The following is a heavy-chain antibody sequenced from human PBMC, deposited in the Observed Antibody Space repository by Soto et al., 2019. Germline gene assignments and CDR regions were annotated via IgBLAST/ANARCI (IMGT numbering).Heavy chain of an antibody. CDR3: AREGPAPYYYYGMDV. Sequence: QVQLVQSGGEVKKPGASVKVSCKTSGYSFTTYGISWVRQAPGQGLEWMGWISAYNGNTNYAQKLQDRVTMTTDKSTSTAHMELRRLRSDDTAVYYCAREGPAPYYYYGMDVWGQGSTVTVSS. CDR1: GYSFTTYG. CDR2: ISAYNGNT. V-gene: IGHV1-18*01. J-gene: IGHJ6*02.